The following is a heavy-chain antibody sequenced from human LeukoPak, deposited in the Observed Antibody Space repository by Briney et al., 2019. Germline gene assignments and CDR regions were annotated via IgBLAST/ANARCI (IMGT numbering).Heavy chain of an antibody. J-gene: IGHJ3*02. CDR3: ARDRGVVAGRAFDI. Sequence: PGGSLRLSCVATGFSFDDYAMHWVRQAPGKGLEWVSGITWNSGSVAYADSVKGRFTISRDNAKNSLYLQMNSLRAEDTAVYYCARDRGVVAGRAFDIWGQGTMVTVSS. V-gene: IGHV3-9*01. CDR2: ITWNSGSV. D-gene: IGHD2-15*01. CDR1: GFSFDDYA.